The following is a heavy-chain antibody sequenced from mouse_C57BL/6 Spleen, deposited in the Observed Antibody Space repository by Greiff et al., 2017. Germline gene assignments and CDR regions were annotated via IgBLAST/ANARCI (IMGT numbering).Heavy chain of an antibody. Sequence: VQLQESGAELVKPGASVKLSCKASGYTFTEYTIYWVKQRSGQGLEWIGWFYPGSGSIKYNEKFKDKATLTADKSSSTVYMELSRLTSEDSAVYFCARHNEGDYSNYGRCAMGYWGQGASVTVSS. J-gene: IGHJ4*01. CDR2: FYPGSGSI. V-gene: IGHV1-62-2*01. D-gene: IGHD2-5*01. CDR1: GYTFTEYT. CDR3: ARHNEGDYSNYGRCAMGY.